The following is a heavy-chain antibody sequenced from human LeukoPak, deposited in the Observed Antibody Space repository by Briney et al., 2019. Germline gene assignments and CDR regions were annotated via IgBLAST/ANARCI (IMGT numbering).Heavy chain of an antibody. J-gene: IGHJ4*02. D-gene: IGHD1-26*01. CDR2: ISSSSSYI. Sequence: GGSLRLSCAASGFSFSSYSMNWVRQAPGNRLEWVSSISSSSSYIYYADSVKGRFTISRDNAKNSLYLQMNSLRAEDTAVYYCARKRAGSNFDYWGQGTLVTVSS. V-gene: IGHV3-21*01. CDR3: ARKRAGSNFDY. CDR1: GFSFSSYS.